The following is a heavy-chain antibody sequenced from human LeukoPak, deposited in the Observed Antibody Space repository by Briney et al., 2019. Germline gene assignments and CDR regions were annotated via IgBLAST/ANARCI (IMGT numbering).Heavy chain of an antibody. CDR3: VRGTTVTTLDY. V-gene: IGHV5-51*01. CDR2: IYPGDSDT. CDR1: GYSFTSYW. J-gene: IGHJ4*02. Sequence: GKSLKISCKGSGYSFTSYWIGWVRQMPGKGLEWMGIIYPGDSDTRYSPSFQGQVTISADKSISTAYLQWSSLKASDTALYYCVRGTTVTTLDYWGQGTLVTVSS. D-gene: IGHD4-17*01.